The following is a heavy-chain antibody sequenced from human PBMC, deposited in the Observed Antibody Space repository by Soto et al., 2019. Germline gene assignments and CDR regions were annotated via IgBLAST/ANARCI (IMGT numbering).Heavy chain of an antibody. D-gene: IGHD3-22*01. CDR1: GFTVSSNY. J-gene: IGHJ3*02. CDR3: ARDQYYYDSSGYYSGGAFDI. V-gene: IGHV3-53*01. CDR2: IYSGGST. Sequence: LRLSCAASGFTVSSNYMSWVRQAPGKGLEWVSVIYSGGSTYYADSVKGRFTISRDNSKNTLYLQMNSLRAEDTAVYYCARDQYYYDSSGYYSGGAFDIWGQGTMVTVSS.